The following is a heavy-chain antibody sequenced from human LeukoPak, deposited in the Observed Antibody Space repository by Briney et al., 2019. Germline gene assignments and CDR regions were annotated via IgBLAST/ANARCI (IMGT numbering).Heavy chain of an antibody. Sequence: GGSLRLSCAAPGYTFSSYAMRWVRQAPGKGLEWVSSISGSGISTYYADSVKGRFTISRDNSKNTLYLQMNSLRAEDTALYYCAKIGIAAGDTDYWGQGTLVTVSS. D-gene: IGHD6-13*01. V-gene: IGHV3-23*01. CDR2: ISGSGIST. J-gene: IGHJ4*02. CDR1: GYTFSSYA. CDR3: AKIGIAAGDTDY.